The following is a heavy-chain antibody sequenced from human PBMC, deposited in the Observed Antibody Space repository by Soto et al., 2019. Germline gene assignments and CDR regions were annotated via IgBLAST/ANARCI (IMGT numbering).Heavy chain of an antibody. D-gene: IGHD3-22*01. J-gene: IGHJ4*02. Sequence: ESLKISCKGSGYSFTSYWISWVRQMPGKGLEWMGRIDPSDSYTNYSPSFQGHVTISADKSISTAYLQWSSLKASDTAMYYCARTVYYYDSSGYYPMAYYFDYWGQGTLVTVSS. V-gene: IGHV5-10-1*01. CDR2: IDPSDSYT. CDR3: ARTVYYYDSSGYYPMAYYFDY. CDR1: GYSFTSYW.